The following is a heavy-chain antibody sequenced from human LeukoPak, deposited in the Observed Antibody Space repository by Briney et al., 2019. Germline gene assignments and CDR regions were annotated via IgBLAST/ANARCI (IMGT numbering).Heavy chain of an antibody. CDR1: RFTFDGYA. CDR3: SGTYSSSSGYIDS. J-gene: IGHJ4*02. CDR2: ISGNSGNT. D-gene: IGHD6-6*01. Sequence: PGGALRLCCGASRFTFDGYAMPWVRQAPGKGLERVTSISGNSGNTDYAASVKGRFTISRDNAKKCLHLQMNSLRAEDTALYAKSGTYSSSSGYIDSWGQGTLGTVSS. V-gene: IGHV3-9*01.